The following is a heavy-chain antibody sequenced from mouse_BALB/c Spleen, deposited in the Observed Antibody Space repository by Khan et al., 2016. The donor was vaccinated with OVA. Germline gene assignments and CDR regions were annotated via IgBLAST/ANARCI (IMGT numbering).Heavy chain of an antibody. CDR1: GYTFTNYG. Sequence: QIQLVQSGPEPKKPGETVKISCKASGYTFTNYGMNCVKQAPGKGLKWMGFINTYTGEPTYVDDFKGRFAFSLETSASTAYLQINNLKNEDTSTYFCARVGYSGTMDYWGQGTSVTVSS. D-gene: IGHD2-14*01. CDR3: ARVGYSGTMDY. CDR2: INTYTGEP. J-gene: IGHJ4*01. V-gene: IGHV9-3-1*01.